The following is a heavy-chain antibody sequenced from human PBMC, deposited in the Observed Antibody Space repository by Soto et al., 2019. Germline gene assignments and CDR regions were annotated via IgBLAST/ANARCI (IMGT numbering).Heavy chain of an antibody. CDR3: ASYTYYYDNRGRLNNWFDP. J-gene: IGHJ5*02. CDR2: IYYSGST. D-gene: IGHD3-22*01. CDR1: GGSISSGDYY. Sequence: SETLSLTSTVSGGSISSGDYYWSWIRQPPGKGLEWIGYIYYSGSTYYNPSLKSRVTISVDTSKNPFSLKLSSVTAADTAVYYCASYTYYYDNRGRLNNWFDPWGQGTLVTVSS. V-gene: IGHV4-30-4*01.